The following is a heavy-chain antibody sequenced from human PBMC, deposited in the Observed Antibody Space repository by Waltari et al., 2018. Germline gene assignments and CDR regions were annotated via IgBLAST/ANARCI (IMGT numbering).Heavy chain of an antibody. CDR2: INPNGGAT. J-gene: IGHJ1*01. CDR1: GYIFNEYY. CDR3: ARLSEY. Sequence: QVHLVQSGPAVKKPGASVTGSCKTSGYIFNEYYIHWVRRAHGQGLEWMGWINPNGGATYYAPKFRDRVTISTDTSIGTVYMHLTSLTSDDTALYFCARLSEYWGQGTLITVSS. V-gene: IGHV1-2*02.